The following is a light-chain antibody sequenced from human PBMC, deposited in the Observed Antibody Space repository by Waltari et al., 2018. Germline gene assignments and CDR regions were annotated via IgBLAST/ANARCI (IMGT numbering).Light chain of an antibody. Sequence: WCQQLPGTAPKLLIAGGDSRASGVPDRFSASKSGSSASLAIRWRQPEDEADYYYHSYDTNLRAVFGGGTRLTVL. CDR2: GGD. V-gene: IGLV1-40*01. CDR3: HSYDTNLRAV. J-gene: IGLJ3*02.